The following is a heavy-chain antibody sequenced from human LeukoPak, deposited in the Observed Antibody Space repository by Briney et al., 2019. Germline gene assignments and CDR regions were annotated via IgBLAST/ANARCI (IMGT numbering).Heavy chain of an antibody. J-gene: IGHJ4*02. D-gene: IGHD3-3*01. CDR2: IYYSGST. CDR3: ARSANVNFWSGYFLFYY. V-gene: IGHV4-39*01. Sequence: SETLSLTCTVSGGSISSSSYSWGWIRQPPGKGLEWIGSIYYSGSTYYNPSLKSRVTISVDTSKNQFSLKLSSVTAADTAVYYCARSANVNFWSGYFLFYYWGQGTLVTVSS. CDR1: GGSISSSSYS.